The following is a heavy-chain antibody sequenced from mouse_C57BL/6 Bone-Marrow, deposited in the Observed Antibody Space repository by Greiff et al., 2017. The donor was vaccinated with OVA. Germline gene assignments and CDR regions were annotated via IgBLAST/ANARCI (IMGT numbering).Heavy chain of an antibody. V-gene: IGHV14-4*01. J-gene: IGHJ2*01. CDR1: GFNIKDDY. CDR3: TTGDSNYFDY. CDR2: IDPENGDT. D-gene: IGHD2-5*01. Sequence: EVQLQQSGAELVRPGASVKLSCTASGFNIKDDYMHWVKQRPEQGLEWIGWIDPENGDTEYASKFQGKATITADTSSNTAYLQRSSLTSEDTAVYYCTTGDSNYFDYWGQGTTLTVSS.